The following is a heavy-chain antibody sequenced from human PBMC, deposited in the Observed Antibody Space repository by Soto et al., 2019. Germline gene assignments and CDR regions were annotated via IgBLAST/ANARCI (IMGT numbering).Heavy chain of an antibody. CDR3: ARGGLGLQYNVLSHYYYGMDV. D-gene: IGHD3-16*01. CDR1: GYTFTGYY. J-gene: IGHJ6*02. Sequence: ASVKVSCKASGYTFTGYYMHWVRQAPGQGLEWMGWINPNSGGTSYAQKFQGRVTMTRNTSISTAYMELSSLRSEDTAVYYCARGGLGLQYNVLSHYYYGMDVWGQGTTVTVSS. CDR2: INPNSGGT. V-gene: IGHV1-2*02.